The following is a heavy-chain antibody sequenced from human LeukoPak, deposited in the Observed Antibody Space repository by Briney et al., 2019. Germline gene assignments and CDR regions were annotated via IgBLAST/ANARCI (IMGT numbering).Heavy chain of an antibody. CDR3: ARGYTIGFDR. J-gene: IGHJ5*02. D-gene: IGHD5-24*01. CDR2: IYSGGDT. V-gene: IGHV3-53*01. Sequence: GGSLRLSCAASGFTVSSNYMSWVRQAPGKGLEWVSVIYSGGDTYHADSVKGRFTVSRDSSKNTVYLQMNSLRVEDTAVYYCARGYTIGFDRWGQGTLVTVSS. CDR1: GFTVSSNY.